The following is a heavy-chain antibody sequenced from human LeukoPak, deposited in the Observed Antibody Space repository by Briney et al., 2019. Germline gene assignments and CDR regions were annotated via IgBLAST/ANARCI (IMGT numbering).Heavy chain of an antibody. CDR3: ARLTGVYCSSTSCYPQDYYYMDV. D-gene: IGHD2-2*01. V-gene: IGHV4-4*02. Sequence: PSETLSLTCAVSGGSISSSNWWSWVRQPPGKGLEWIGEINHSGSTNYNPSLKSRVTISVDTSKNQFSLKLSSVTAADTAVYYCARLTGVYCSSTSCYPQDYYYMDVWGKGTTVTISS. CDR1: GGSISSSNW. J-gene: IGHJ6*03. CDR2: INHSGST.